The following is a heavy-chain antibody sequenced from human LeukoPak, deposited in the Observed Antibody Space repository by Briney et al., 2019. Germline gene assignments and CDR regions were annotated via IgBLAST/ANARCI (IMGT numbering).Heavy chain of an antibody. D-gene: IGHD4-11*01. CDR2: IYSGGST. V-gene: IGHV3-53*01. CDR1: GFTVSSSY. J-gene: IGHJ6*02. Sequence: GGSLRLSCAASGFTVSSSYMSWVRQAPGKGLEWVSVIYSGGSTYYADSVKGRFTISRDNSKNTLYLQMNSLRAEDTAVYYCARVRTDYSNYYYYYYGMDVWGQGTTVTVSS. CDR3: ARVRTDYSNYYYYYYGMDV.